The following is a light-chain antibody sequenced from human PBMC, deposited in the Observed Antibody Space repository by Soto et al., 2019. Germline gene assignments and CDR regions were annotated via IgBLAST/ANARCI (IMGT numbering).Light chain of an antibody. CDR1: QSLLHITGETF. Sequence: DVVMTQTPLSLSVAPGQPASISCKSSQSLLHITGETFLFWYLQKPGQSPQLLIYEVSTRVSGVPDRFSGSGSGTDFTLTISSLQAEDVAVYYCQHYYTIPLTFGGGTKVDIK. CDR3: QHYYTIPLT. CDR2: EVS. J-gene: IGKJ4*01. V-gene: IGKV2-29*01.